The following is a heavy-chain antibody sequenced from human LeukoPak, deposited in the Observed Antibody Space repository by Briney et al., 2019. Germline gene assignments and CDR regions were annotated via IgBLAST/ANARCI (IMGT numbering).Heavy chain of an antibody. D-gene: IGHD3-10*01. Sequence: TSETLSLTCTVSGGYMSSNYWGWIQRPPGKGLEWIGYIHHTRGATYSPSLRSRLSLSIDTSRNQFSLRLNSVTAADTAVYCCATSYYGSGSYSDAFDIWGQGTMVTVSS. V-gene: IGHV4-59*08. J-gene: IGHJ3*02. CDR1: GGYMSSNY. CDR2: IHHTRGA. CDR3: ATSYYGSGSYSDAFDI.